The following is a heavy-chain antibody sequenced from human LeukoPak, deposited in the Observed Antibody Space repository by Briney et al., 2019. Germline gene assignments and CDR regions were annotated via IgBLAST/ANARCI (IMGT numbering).Heavy chain of an antibody. V-gene: IGHV3-53*01. CDR2: IYTDGTT. CDR1: GYTVSTNY. D-gene: IGHD3-10*01. CDR3: ARNFFGSGSFYFEPSYYFDY. J-gene: IGHJ4*02. Sequence: GGSLRLSCAASGYTVSTNYMSWVRQAPGKGLEWVSIIYTDGTTKYADSVKGRFTMSRDNSKNTLFLQMSSLRAEDTAVYYCARNFFGSGSFYFEPSYYFDYWGQGTPVTVSS.